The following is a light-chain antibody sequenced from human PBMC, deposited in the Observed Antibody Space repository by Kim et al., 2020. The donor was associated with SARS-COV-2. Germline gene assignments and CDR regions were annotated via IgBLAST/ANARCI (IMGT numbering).Light chain of an antibody. Sequence: ITNSCTRSSGSIASNYVQWYQQRPGSAPTTVIYEDNQRPSGVPDRFSGSIDSSSNSASLTISGLKTEDEADYYCQSYDSSNPSWVFGGGTQLTVL. CDR1: SGSIASNY. CDR3: QSYDSSNPSWV. V-gene: IGLV6-57*03. CDR2: EDN. J-gene: IGLJ3*02.